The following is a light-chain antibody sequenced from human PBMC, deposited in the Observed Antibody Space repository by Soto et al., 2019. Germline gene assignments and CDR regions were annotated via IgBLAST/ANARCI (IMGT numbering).Light chain of an antibody. Sequence: QYALSPPAAVSGSTGQSATISCTGPRSDIGDSNFISWYQPSPGKAPRLLIYEVNNRPSGVSKRFSGSKAGNTASLTISGLLDDDEADYFCASFGSGTILGFGSGTKVTVL. CDR1: RSDIGDSNF. CDR2: EVN. V-gene: IGLV2-14*01. CDR3: ASFGSGTILG. J-gene: IGLJ1*01.